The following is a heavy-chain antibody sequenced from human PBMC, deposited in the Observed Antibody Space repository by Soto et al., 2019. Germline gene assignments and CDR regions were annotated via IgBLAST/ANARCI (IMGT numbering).Heavy chain of an antibody. CDR2: IYSGGST. Sequence: PGGSLRLSCAASGFTVSSNYMSWVRQAPGKGLEWVSVIYSGGSTYYADSVKGRFTISRHNSKNTLYLQMNSLRAEDTAVYYCARVLLAVVGTGAFDIWGQGTMVTVSS. CDR3: ARVLLAVVGTGAFDI. J-gene: IGHJ3*02. D-gene: IGHD6-19*01. CDR1: GFTVSSNY. V-gene: IGHV3-53*04.